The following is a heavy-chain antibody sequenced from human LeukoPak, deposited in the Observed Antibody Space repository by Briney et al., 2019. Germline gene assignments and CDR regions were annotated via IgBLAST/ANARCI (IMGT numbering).Heavy chain of an antibody. J-gene: IGHJ4*02. CDR3: ARDFTRYSYGYLDS. D-gene: IGHD5-18*01. CDR1: GFTFSTYA. CDR2: ILYDGTNK. V-gene: IGHV3-30*04. Sequence: GGSLRLSCAASGFTFSTYAMHWVRQNPGKGLEWVAVILYDGTNKYYADSVKGRFTISRDNSKNTLYLQMNNLRSEDTAVYYCARDFTRYSYGYLDSWGQGTLVTVSS.